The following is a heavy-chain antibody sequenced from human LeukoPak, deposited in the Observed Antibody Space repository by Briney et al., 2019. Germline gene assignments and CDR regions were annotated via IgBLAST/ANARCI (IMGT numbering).Heavy chain of an antibody. CDR2: FDPEDGET. V-gene: IGHV1-24*01. CDR1: GYTLTELS. D-gene: IGHD6-6*01. Sequence: ASVKVSFKVSGYTLTELSMHWVRQAPGKGLEWMGGFDPEDGETIYAQKFQGRVTMTEDTSTDTAYMELSSLRSEGTAVYYCATDDNLSYSSSSGQFDYWGQGTLVTVSS. CDR3: ATDDNLSYSSSSGQFDY. J-gene: IGHJ4*02.